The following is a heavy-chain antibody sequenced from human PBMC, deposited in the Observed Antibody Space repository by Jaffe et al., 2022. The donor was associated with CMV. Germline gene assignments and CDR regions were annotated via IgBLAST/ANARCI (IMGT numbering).Heavy chain of an antibody. J-gene: IGHJ4*02. CDR3: AKGYCTNGVCYTDY. Sequence: EVQLLESGGGLVQPGGSLRLSCAASGFTFDTYAMSWVRQAPGKGLEWVSTISGSGVGTHYADSVRGRFTISRDNSKNTLYVQMNSLRAEDTAVYYCAKGYCTNGVCYTDYWGQGTLVTVSS. CDR2: ISGSGVGT. CDR1: GFTFDTYA. D-gene: IGHD2-8*01. V-gene: IGHV3-23*01.